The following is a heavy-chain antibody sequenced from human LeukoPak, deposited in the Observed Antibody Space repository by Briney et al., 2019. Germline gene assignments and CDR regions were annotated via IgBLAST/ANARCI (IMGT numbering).Heavy chain of an antibody. CDR3: ARDPLNYYDSSGGGDYYGMDV. D-gene: IGHD3-22*01. CDR2: INPKSGGT. J-gene: IGHJ6*02. CDR1: GYTFTGYY. V-gene: IGHV1-2*02. Sequence: ASVKVSCKASGYTFTGYYMHWVRQAPGQGLEWMGWINPKSGGTNYAQKFQGRVTMTRDTSISTAYMELSRLRSDDTAVYCCARDPLNYYDSSGGGDYYGMDVWGQGTTVTVSS.